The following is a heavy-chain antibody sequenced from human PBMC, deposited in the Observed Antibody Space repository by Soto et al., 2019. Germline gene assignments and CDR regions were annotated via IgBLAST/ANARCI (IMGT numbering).Heavy chain of an antibody. V-gene: IGHV3-23*01. J-gene: IGHJ4*02. CDR1: GFTFSSYA. CDR3: AKLGGYCSSTSCPPDY. Sequence: EVQLLESGGGLVQPGGSLRLSCAASGFTFSSYAMSWVRQAPGKGLEWVSAISGSGGSTYYADSVKGRFTISRDNSKTTLYLQMNSLRAEDTAVYYCAKLGGYCSSTSCPPDYWGQGTLVTVSS. CDR2: ISGSGGST. D-gene: IGHD2-2*01.